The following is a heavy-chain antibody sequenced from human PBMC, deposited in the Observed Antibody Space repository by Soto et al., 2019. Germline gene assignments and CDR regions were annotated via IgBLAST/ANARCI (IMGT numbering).Heavy chain of an antibody. Sequence: QVQLVQSGAEIKDPGSSVKVSCNTSGGTFSSSAISWLRQAPGQGLEWMGGIIPLFRTPDYAQKFQGRVTIAADESTSTAYMELSSLRSEDTAVYYCARDNDRLQLGGNYYYILDVWGQGTTITVSS. CDR2: IIPLFRTP. V-gene: IGHV1-69*12. CDR3: ARDNDRLQLGGNYYYILDV. J-gene: IGHJ6*02. D-gene: IGHD4-4*01. CDR1: GGTFSSSA.